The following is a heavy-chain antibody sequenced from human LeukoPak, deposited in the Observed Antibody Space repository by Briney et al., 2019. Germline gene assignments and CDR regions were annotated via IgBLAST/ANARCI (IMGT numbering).Heavy chain of an antibody. D-gene: IGHD6-19*01. CDR1: GDSISNYY. Sequence: SETLSLTCTVSGDSISNYYWSWIRQPPGKGPEWIGYVYNSGSTNNNPSLKTRVTISVDTSKSQFSLKLTSVTAADTAVYYCARVNRGSGWSFDHWGQGTQVTVSS. J-gene: IGHJ4*02. CDR2: VYNSGST. CDR3: ARVNRGSGWSFDH. V-gene: IGHV4-59*01.